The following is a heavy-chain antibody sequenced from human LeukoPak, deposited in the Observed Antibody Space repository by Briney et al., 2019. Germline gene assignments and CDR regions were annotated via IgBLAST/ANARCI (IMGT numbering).Heavy chain of an antibody. CDR2: INAGNGNT. CDR3: ARGGTSTPPAVDY. V-gene: IGHV1-3*01. CDR1: GFTFTSYA. D-gene: IGHD1-1*01. Sequence: ASVKVSCKASGFTFTSYAMHWVRQAPGQRLDWMGWINAGNGNTRYSQKFQGRVTITRDTSASTAYMELSSLGSEDTAVYYCARGGTSTPPAVDYWGQGSLVTVSS. J-gene: IGHJ4*02.